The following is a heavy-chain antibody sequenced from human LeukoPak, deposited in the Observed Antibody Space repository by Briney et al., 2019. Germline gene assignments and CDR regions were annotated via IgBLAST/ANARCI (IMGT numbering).Heavy chain of an antibody. CDR3: ARVTGYMVEDYFEY. D-gene: IGHD5-12*01. CDR2: IYYSGST. CDR1: GGSISSSSYY. Sequence: TSETLSLTCTVSGGSISSSSYYWGWIRQPPGKGLEWIGSIYYSGSTYYNPSLKSRVTISVDTSKNQFSLRLSSVTAADTAVYYCARVTGYMVEDYFEYWGQGTLVTVSS. J-gene: IGHJ4*02. V-gene: IGHV4-39*07.